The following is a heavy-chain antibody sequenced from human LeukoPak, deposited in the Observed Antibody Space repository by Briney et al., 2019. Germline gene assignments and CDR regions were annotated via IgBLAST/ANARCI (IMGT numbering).Heavy chain of an antibody. CDR1: GFTFSSYW. J-gene: IGHJ4*02. D-gene: IGHD6-13*01. V-gene: IGHV3-74*01. CDR3: ASKNIAAAEDY. CDR2: INNDGSSR. Sequence: GGSLRLSCAASGFTFSSYWMYWVRQAPGKGLVWVSRINNDGSSRSYADSVRGRVTISRDNAKNTLYLQMNSLRTEDTAVYHCASKNIAAAEDYWGRGTLVTVSS.